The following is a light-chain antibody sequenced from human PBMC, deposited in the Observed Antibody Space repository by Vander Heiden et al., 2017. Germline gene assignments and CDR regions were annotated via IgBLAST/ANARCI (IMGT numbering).Light chain of an antibody. J-gene: IGKJ1*01. CDR3: QQPDSYPCT. V-gene: IGKV1-39*01. Sequence: DIQMTQSPSSLSASVGDRLSITSRPSQSINISLNWYQQRPGRSPKLLIYCASSLQSGVASRFSGSGSATDFTLTINSVQPEDFATYYCQQPDSYPCTFGQGTKLEI. CDR2: CAS. CDR1: QSINIS.